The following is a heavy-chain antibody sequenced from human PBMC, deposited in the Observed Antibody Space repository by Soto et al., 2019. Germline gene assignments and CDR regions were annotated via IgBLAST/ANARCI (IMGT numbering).Heavy chain of an antibody. CDR2: IKPDGSEK. CDR3: ARENYFDY. J-gene: IGHJ4*02. V-gene: IGHV3-7*04. CDR1: GFTFRNFW. Sequence: EVQLVESGGGLVQPGGSLRLSCVASGFTFRNFWMGWLRQTPEKGLEWVANIKPDGSEKYYVDSVKGRFTISRDNAKNSLYLQMISLRAEDTAVYYCARENYFDYWGQGTLVTVSS.